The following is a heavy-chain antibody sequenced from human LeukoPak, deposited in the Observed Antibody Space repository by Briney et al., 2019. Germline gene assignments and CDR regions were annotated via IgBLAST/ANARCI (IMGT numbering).Heavy chain of an antibody. CDR2: ISGSGGST. D-gene: IGHD2-2*01. CDR1: GFTFSNYA. J-gene: IGHJ4*02. V-gene: IGHV3-23*01. CDR3: AKDVDCSSTSCYVFDN. Sequence: GGSLRLSRAASGFTFSNYAMSWVRQAPGKGLEWVSAISGSGGSTHYADSVKGRFTISRENSKNTLYLQMNSLRPEDTAVYYCAKDVDCSSTSCYVFDNWGQGTLVTVSS.